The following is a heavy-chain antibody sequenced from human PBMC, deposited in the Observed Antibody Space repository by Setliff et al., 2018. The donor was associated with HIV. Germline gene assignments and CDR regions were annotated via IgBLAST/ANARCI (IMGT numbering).Heavy chain of an antibody. CDR2: IKEDGSVT. J-gene: IGHJ3*01. CDR1: GFTFSRYW. CDR3: AADVRWPKDAFAF. D-gene: IGHD3-10*02. Sequence: GGSLRLSCVASGFTFSRYWMSWVRQAPGKGLEFVANIKEDGSVTNYVDSVKGRFTISRDQSRSTLYLQMNSLRADDTAVYYCAADVRWPKDAFAFWGQGTMVTVSS. V-gene: IGHV3-7*03.